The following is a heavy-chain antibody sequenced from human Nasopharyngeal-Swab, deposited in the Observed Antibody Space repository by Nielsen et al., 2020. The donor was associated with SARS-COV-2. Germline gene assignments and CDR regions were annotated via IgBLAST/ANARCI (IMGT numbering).Heavy chain of an antibody. CDR3: ASLLSITIFGDFDY. CDR1: GFTFSSYS. V-gene: IGHV3-21*01. J-gene: IGHJ4*02. CDR2: ISSSSSYI. Sequence: GESLKISCAASGFTFSSYSMNWVRQAPGTGLEWVSSISSSSSYIYYADSVKGRFTISRDNAKNSLYLQMNSLRAEDTAVYYCASLLSITIFGDFDYWGQGTLVTVSS. D-gene: IGHD3-3*01.